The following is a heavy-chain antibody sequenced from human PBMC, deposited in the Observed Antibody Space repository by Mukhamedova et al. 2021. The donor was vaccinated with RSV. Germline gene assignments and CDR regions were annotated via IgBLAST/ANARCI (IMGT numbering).Heavy chain of an antibody. CDR2: ISYDGSNT. V-gene: IGHV3-30*03. Sequence: DMHWVRQAPGKGLEWVALISYDGSNTYYTDSEKGRLTISRDNSKDTLYLQTNSLRTEDTATYYCAREDLVVVPSALVYSDYWGQ. CDR1: D. D-gene: IGHD2-2*01. J-gene: IGHJ4*02. CDR3: AREDLVVVPSALVYSDY.